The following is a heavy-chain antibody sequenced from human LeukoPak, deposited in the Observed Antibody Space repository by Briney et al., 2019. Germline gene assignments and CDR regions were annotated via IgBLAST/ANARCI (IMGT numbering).Heavy chain of an antibody. CDR3: ERDLMTTTTWDFVL. CDR1: AYTFTLSS. CDR2: INPISGTT. V-gene: IGHV1-2*02. Sequence: ASVKVRFNGSAYTFTLSSIGWLRQAPGQGLEWMGWINPISGTTNYAQRLQGRVTVTSDTSISTVYMERSRLESDDTAVYYCERDLMTTTTWDFVLWGQGTLVTVAS. J-gene: IGHJ4*02. D-gene: IGHD3-16*01.